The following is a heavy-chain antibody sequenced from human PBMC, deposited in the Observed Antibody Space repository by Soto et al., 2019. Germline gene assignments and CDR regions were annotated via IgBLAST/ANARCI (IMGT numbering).Heavy chain of an antibody. CDR2: ISGSGGST. V-gene: IGHV3-23*01. Sequence: GGSLRLSCAASGFTFSSYAMSWVRQAPGKGLEWVSAISGSGGSTYYADSVKGRFTISRDNSKNTLYLQMNSLRAEDTAVYYCAKYGCSGGSCHDDYWGQGTLVTVSS. J-gene: IGHJ4*02. CDR3: AKYGCSGGSCHDDY. D-gene: IGHD2-15*01. CDR1: GFTFSSYA.